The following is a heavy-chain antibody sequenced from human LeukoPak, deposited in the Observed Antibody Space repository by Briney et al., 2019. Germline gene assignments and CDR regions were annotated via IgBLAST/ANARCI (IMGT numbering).Heavy chain of an antibody. J-gene: IGHJ6*03. Sequence: SQTLSLTCTVSGGSIRSGSYYRSWIRQPAGKGLEWIGRIYTSGTTNYNPSLKSRVTISEDTSKNQFSLNLNSVTAADTAVYYCARDHPTPNTGYMDVWGKGTTVTVSS. CDR1: GGSIRSGSYY. V-gene: IGHV4-61*02. CDR2: IYTSGTT. CDR3: ARDHPTPNTGYMDV. D-gene: IGHD1-1*01.